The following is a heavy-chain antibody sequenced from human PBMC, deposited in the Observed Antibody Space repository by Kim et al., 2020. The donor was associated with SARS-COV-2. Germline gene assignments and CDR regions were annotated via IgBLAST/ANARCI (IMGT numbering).Heavy chain of an antibody. J-gene: IGHJ5*02. V-gene: IGHV4-34*01. CDR1: GGSFSGYY. D-gene: IGHD3-10*01. Sequence: SETLSLTCAVYGGSFSGYYWSWIRQPPGKGLEWIGEINHSGSTNYNPSLKSRVTISVDTSKNQFSLKLSSVTAADTAVYYCAREPLRWFGNTRNWFDPWG. CDR2: INHSGST. CDR3: AREPLRWFGNTRNWFDP.